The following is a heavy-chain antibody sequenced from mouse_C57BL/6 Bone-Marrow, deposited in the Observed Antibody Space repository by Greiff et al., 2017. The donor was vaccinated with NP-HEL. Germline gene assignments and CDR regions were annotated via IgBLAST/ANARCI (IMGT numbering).Heavy chain of an antibody. CDR2: IDPENGDT. CDR1: GFNIKDDY. CDR3: TTVVFDY. Sequence: VQLQQSGAELVRPGASVKLSCTASGFNIKDDYMHWVKQRPEQGLEWIGWIDPENGDTEYASKFQGKATITADTSSNTSYLQLSSLTSEDTAVYYCTTVVFDYGGQGTTLTVSS. J-gene: IGHJ2*01. V-gene: IGHV14-4*01.